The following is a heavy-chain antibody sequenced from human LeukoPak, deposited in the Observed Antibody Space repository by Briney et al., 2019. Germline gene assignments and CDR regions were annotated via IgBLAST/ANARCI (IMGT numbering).Heavy chain of an antibody. V-gene: IGHV3-23*01. D-gene: IGHD5-12*01. CDR2: ISGGGDIT. CDR3: AKTNPIGYSGYTKEFDY. CDR1: GFNFANHA. Sequence: GGSLRLSCAASGFNFANHAMSWVRQTPGKGLEWVSAISGGGDITYYADSVTGRFTISRDNSKDALFLQMHSLRPGDTAVYYCAKTNPIGYSGYTKEFDYWGQGTLVTVSS. J-gene: IGHJ4*02.